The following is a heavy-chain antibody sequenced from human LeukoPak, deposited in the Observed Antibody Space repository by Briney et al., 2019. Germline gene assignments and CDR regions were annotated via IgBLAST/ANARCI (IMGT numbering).Heavy chain of an antibody. J-gene: IGHJ4*02. Sequence: GGSLRLSCAASGFAFSNYWMTWVRQAAGKGLEWVGNIKQDGSDKYYVDSVRGRFAISRDNAKSSLFLQMNSLRAEDTAVYYCARDSGWFRFDYWGQGTLVTVSS. CDR3: ARDSGWFRFDY. D-gene: IGHD6-13*01. CDR2: IKQDGSDK. V-gene: IGHV3-7*03. CDR1: GFAFSNYW.